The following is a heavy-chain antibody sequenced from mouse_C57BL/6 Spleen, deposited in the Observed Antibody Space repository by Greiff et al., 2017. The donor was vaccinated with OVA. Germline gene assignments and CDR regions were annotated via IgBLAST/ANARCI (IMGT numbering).Heavy chain of an antibody. D-gene: IGHD1-1*01. V-gene: IGHV1-53*01. J-gene: IGHJ3*01. CDR2: INPSNGGT. Sequence: QVQLQQPGTELVKPGASVKLSCKASGYTFTSYWMHWVKQRPGQGLEWIGNINPSNGGTNYNEKFKSKATLTVDKSSSTASMQLSSLTSEDSWLYYCAIRYYYGSRENLCAYWGRGTLVTASA. CDR3: AIRYYYGSRENLCAY. CDR1: GYTFTSYW.